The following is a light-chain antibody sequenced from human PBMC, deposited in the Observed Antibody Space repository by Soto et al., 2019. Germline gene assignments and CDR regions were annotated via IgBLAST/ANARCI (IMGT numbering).Light chain of an antibody. J-gene: IGKJ4*01. CDR3: QQRRDWPLT. CDR2: DAS. V-gene: IGKV3-11*01. CDR1: QSLNSY. Sequence: EIVLTQSPATLSLSPGERATLSCRASQSLNSYLAWFQQKPGQAPRLLIYDASNRATDIPARFSGSGSGTDFTLTISSLEPADFAVYYWQQRRDWPLTFGGGTKVEI.